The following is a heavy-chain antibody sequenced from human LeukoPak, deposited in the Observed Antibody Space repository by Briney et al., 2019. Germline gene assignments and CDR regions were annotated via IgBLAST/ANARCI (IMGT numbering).Heavy chain of an antibody. Sequence: ASVKVSCKASGGTFSSYAISWVRQAPGQGLEWMGRIIPIFGTANYAQKFQGRVTITTDESTSTAYMELSSLRSEDTAVYYCALRQPDAFDIWGQGTMVTVSS. V-gene: IGHV1-69*05. J-gene: IGHJ3*02. CDR3: ALRQPDAFDI. CDR2: IIPIFGTA. D-gene: IGHD6-13*01. CDR1: GGTFSSYA.